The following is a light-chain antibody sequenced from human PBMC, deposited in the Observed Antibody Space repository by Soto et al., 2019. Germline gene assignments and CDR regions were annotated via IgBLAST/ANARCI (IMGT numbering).Light chain of an antibody. J-gene: IGLJ1*01. V-gene: IGLV2-14*01. Sequence: SVLTQPASVSGSPGQSITMSCTGTSSDVGTYNYVSWYQHHPGKAPKLIIYEVSNRPSGASNRFSGSKSGSTASLTISGLQAEDDADYHCTSYTRDTALVFGTGTKVTVL. CDR2: EVS. CDR1: SSDVGTYNY. CDR3: TSYTRDTALV.